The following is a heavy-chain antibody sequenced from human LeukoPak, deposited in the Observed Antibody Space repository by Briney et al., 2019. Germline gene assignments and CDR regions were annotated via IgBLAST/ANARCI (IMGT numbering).Heavy chain of an antibody. V-gene: IGHV3-21*01. J-gene: IGHJ4*02. CDR2: ISSSSSYI. D-gene: IGHD3-22*01. CDR3: ARDRRLYYYDSSAFDY. CDR1: GFTFSSYS. Sequence: GGSLRLSCAASGFTFSSYSMNWVRQATGKGLEWVSSISSSSSYIYYADSVKGRFTISRDNAKNSLYLQMNSLRAEDTAVYYCARDRRLYYYDSSAFDYWGQGTLVTVSS.